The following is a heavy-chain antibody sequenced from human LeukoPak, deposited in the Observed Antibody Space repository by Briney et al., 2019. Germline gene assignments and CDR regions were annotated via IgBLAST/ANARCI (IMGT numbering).Heavy chain of an antibody. CDR2: ISYDGSNK. J-gene: IGHJ4*02. CDR3: ARGRSTMVRGIKRGGFYFDY. Sequence: PGGSLRLSCAASGFTFSNYAMQWVRQAPGKGLEWVAVISYDGSNKYYADSVKGRFTISRDNSKNTLYLQMNSLGAEDTAVYYCARGRSTMVRGIKRGGFYFDYWGQGTLVTVSS. V-gene: IGHV3-30*04. D-gene: IGHD3-10*01. CDR1: GFTFSNYA.